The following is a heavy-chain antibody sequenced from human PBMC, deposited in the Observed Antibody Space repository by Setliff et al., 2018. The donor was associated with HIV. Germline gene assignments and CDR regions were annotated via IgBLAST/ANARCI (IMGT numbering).Heavy chain of an antibody. Sequence: PGGSLRLSCAVSGFTLSDYYMDWVRQAPGKGLEWVANINQDGSEKNYVDSVKGRFTISRDNAKNSLDLQMKSLRADDTSAYYCARGSSWYGPNRHRHINYWGQGTLVTVSS. D-gene: IGHD6-13*01. J-gene: IGHJ4*02. CDR3: ARGSSWYGPNRHRHINY. CDR1: GFTLSDYY. CDR2: INQDGSEK. V-gene: IGHV3-7*01.